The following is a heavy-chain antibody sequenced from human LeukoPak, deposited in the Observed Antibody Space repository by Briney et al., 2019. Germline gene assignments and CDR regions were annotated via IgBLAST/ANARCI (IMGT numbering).Heavy chain of an antibody. J-gene: IGHJ6*03. CDR3: ARDIGSGYYSYYYYMDV. D-gene: IGHD3-3*01. Sequence: ASVKVSCKASGYTFTSYYMHWVRQAPGQGLEWMGIINPSGGSTSYAQKFQGRVTMTRDMSTSTVYMELSSLRSEDTAVYYCARDIGSGYYSYYYYMDVWGKGTTVTVSS. CDR1: GYTFTSYY. CDR2: INPSGGST. V-gene: IGHV1-46*01.